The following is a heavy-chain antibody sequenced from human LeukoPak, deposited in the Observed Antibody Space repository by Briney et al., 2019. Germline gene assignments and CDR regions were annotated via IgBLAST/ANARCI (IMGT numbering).Heavy chain of an antibody. D-gene: IGHD3-3*01. CDR2: IIPIFGTA. CDR3: GRRPGESGYPSWFDP. Sequence: SVKVSCKASGGTFSSYAISWVRQAPGQGLEWMGGIIPIFGTANYAQKFQGRVTITADASTSTAYMELSSLRSEDTAVYYCGRRPGESGYPSWFDPWGQGTLVTVSS. J-gene: IGHJ5*02. V-gene: IGHV1-69*13. CDR1: GGTFSSYA.